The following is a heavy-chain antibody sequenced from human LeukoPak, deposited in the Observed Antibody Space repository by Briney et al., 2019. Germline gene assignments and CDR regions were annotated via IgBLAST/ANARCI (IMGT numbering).Heavy chain of an antibody. D-gene: IGHD3-10*01. Sequence: GGSLRLSCAASGFGFDDYGMGWVRQVPGKRLEWVSAISGSGGSTYYADSVKGRFTISRDNSKNTLYLQMNSLRAEDTAVYYCARPDYYGSGRFDPWGQGTLVTVSS. CDR2: ISGSGGST. V-gene: IGHV3-23*01. CDR1: GFGFDDYG. CDR3: ARPDYYGSGRFDP. J-gene: IGHJ5*02.